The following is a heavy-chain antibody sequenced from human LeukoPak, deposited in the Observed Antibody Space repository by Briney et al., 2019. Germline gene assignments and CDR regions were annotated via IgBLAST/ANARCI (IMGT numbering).Heavy chain of an antibody. CDR3: AKDEAYCSSTSCLDY. CDR1: GFSFSNYD. Sequence: GGSLRLSCAAFGFSFSNYDMTWVRQAPGKGLEWVSTITASGGRTYYADSVKGRFTISRDNSKNTLYLQMNSLRAEDTAVYYCAKDEAYCSSTSCLDYWGQGTLVTVSS. D-gene: IGHD2-2*01. CDR2: ITASGGRT. J-gene: IGHJ4*02. V-gene: IGHV3-23*01.